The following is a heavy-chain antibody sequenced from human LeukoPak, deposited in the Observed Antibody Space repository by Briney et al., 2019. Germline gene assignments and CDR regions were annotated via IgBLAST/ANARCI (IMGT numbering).Heavy chain of an antibody. CDR2: IIPIFGTA. CDR1: GGTFSSYA. V-gene: IGHV1-69*13. J-gene: IGHJ6*03. Sequence: SVKVSCKASGGTFSSYAISWARQAPGQGLEWMGGIIPIFGTANYAQKFQGRVTITADESTSTAYMELSSLRSEDTAVYYCARDGYYDSSGYDYYYYMDVWGKGTTVTVSS. D-gene: IGHD3-22*01. CDR3: ARDGYYDSSGYDYYYYMDV.